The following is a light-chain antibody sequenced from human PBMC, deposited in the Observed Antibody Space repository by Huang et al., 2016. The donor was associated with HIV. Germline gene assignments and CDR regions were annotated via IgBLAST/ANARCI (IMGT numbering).Light chain of an antibody. Sequence: ENVLTQSPGPLSLSPGERATLSCRASQSPGQAPRLLIYAASTRATGIPDRFSGSGSGTDFTLTISRLEPEDFAVYYCQQYGSSLITFGQGTRLEIK. V-gene: IGKV3-20*01. J-gene: IGKJ5*01. CDR1: QS. CDR2: AAS. CDR3: QQYGSSLIT.